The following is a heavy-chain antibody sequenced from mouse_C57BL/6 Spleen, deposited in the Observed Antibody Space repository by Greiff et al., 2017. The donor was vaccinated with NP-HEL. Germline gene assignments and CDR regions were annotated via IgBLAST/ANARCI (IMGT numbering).Heavy chain of an antibody. CDR1: GYSFTGYY. CDR2: INPSTGGT. Sequence: EVKLMESGPELVKPGASVKISCKASGYSFTGYYMNWVKQSPEKSLEWIGEINPSTGGTTYNQKFKAKATLTVDKSSSTAYMQLKSLTSEDSAVYYCARERDGYLFAYWGQGTLVTVSA. J-gene: IGHJ3*01. V-gene: IGHV1-42*01. D-gene: IGHD2-3*01. CDR3: ARERDGYLFAY.